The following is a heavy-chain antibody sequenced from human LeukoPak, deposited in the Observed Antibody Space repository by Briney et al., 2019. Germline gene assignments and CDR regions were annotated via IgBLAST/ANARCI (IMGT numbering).Heavy chain of an antibody. CDR1: GFTFSTYA. J-gene: IGHJ4*02. V-gene: IGHV3-64*01. Sequence: GGSLRLSCAASGFTFSTYAMHWVRQTPGKGLEYVSAISTNGGGTYYANSVKGRFTISRDNPKNTLYPQMGSLRAEDMAVYYCARYCSGVSCYSGYDYWGQGTLVTVSS. D-gene: IGHD2-15*01. CDR3: ARYCSGVSCYSGYDY. CDR2: ISTNGGGT.